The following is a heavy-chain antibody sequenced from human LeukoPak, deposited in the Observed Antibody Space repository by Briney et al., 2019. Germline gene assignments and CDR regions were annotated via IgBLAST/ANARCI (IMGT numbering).Heavy chain of an antibody. CDR2: IRYDGSNK. V-gene: IGHV3-30*02. CDR3: DILLSGYQLYAFAI. J-gene: IGHJ3*02. D-gene: IGHD5-12*01. CDR1: GFTFSSYG. Sequence: GGSLRLSCAASGFTFSSYGMHWVRQAPGKGLEWVAFIRYDGSNKYYADSVKGRFTISRDNSKNTLYLQMNSLRAEDTAVYYCDILLSGYQLYAFAIWGQGTMVTVSS.